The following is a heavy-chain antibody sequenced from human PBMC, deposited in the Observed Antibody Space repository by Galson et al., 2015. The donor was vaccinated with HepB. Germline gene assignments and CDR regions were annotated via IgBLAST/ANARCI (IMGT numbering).Heavy chain of an antibody. CDR2: ISYDGSNK. CDR1: GFTFSSYA. Sequence: SLRLSCAASGFTFSSYAMHWVRQAPGKGLEWVAVISYDGSNKYYADSVKGRFTISRDNSKNTLYLQMSSLRSEDTAVYYCARDRAYYGDYRSIKSDYWGQGTLVTVSS. D-gene: IGHD4-17*01. J-gene: IGHJ4*02. V-gene: IGHV3-30*04. CDR3: ARDRAYYGDYRSIKSDY.